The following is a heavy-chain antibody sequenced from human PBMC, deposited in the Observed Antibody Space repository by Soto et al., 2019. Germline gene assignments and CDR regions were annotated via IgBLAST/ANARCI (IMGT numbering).Heavy chain of an antibody. CDR2: INAGNGNT. D-gene: IGHD2-15*01. J-gene: IGHJ5*02. CDR1: AYTFTSYA. V-gene: IGHV1-3*01. Sequence: ASVQVPCKASAYTFTSYAMHWVRQAPGQRLERMGWINAGNGNTKYSQKFQGRVTITRDTSASTAYMELSSLRSEDTAVYHSARDRRVAIGGRPIWFDPWGQGTLVTVSS. CDR3: ARDRRVAIGGRPIWFDP.